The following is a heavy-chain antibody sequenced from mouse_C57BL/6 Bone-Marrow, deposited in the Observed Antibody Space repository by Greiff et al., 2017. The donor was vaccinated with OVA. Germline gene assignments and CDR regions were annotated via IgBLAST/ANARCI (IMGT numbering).Heavy chain of an antibody. D-gene: IGHD2-1*01. V-gene: IGHV5-2*01. CDR1: EYEFPSHD. CDR3: ARQGGYGNFFDY. Sequence: EVKLQESGGGLVQPGESLKLSCESNEYEFPSHDMSWVRKTPEKRLELVAAINSDGGSTYYPDTMERRFIISRDNTKKTLYLQMSSLRSEDTALYYCARQGGYGNFFDYWGQGTTLTVSS. CDR2: INSDGGST. J-gene: IGHJ2*01.